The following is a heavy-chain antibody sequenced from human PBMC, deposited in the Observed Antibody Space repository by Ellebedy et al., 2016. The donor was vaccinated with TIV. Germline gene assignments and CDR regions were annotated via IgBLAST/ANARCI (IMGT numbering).Heavy chain of an antibody. CDR3: VVIGVPGVSDFDH. CDR1: GFTFSRSW. J-gene: IGHJ4*02. CDR2: INHDGSQE. Sequence: PGGSLRLSCAASGFTFSRSWMTWVRQAPGKGLEWVANINHDGSQEQYVDSVKGRFTISRDNAKNSVYLQMNSLRAEDTALYYCVVIGVPGVSDFDHWGQGAPVTVSS. D-gene: IGHD2-2*01. V-gene: IGHV3-7*01.